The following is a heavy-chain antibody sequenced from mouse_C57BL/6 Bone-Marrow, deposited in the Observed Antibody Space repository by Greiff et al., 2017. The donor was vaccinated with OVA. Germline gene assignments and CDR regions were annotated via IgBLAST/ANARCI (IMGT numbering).Heavy chain of an antibody. Sequence: QVQLQQPGAELVRPGASVKLSCKASGYTFTSYWINWVKQRPVQGLEWIGNIYPSDSYTNYNQKFKDKATLTVDKSSSTAYMQLSSPTSEDSAVYYCTRWDYDPFYAMDYWGQGTSVTVSS. J-gene: IGHJ4*01. CDR2: IYPSDSYT. V-gene: IGHV1-69*02. D-gene: IGHD2-4*01. CDR3: TRWDYDPFYAMDY. CDR1: GYTFTSYW.